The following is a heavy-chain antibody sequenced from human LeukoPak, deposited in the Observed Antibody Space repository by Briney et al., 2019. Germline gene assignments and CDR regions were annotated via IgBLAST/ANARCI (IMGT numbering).Heavy chain of an antibody. CDR2: ISYDGSNK. CDR1: GFTFSGYG. Sequence: PGGSLRLSCAASGFTFSGYGMHWVRQAPGKGLEWVAVISYDGSNKYYADSVKGRFTISRDNSKNTLYLQMNSLRAEDTAVYYCARGLSPVGFDYWGQGTLVTVSS. CDR3: ARGLSPVGFDY. V-gene: IGHV3-30*03. J-gene: IGHJ4*02.